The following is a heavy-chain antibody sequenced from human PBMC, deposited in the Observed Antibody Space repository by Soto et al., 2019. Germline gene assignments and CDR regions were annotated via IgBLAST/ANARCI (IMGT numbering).Heavy chain of an antibody. Sequence: GGSLRLSCAASGFTFSSYAMSWVRQAPGKGLEWVSAISGSGGSTYHADSVKGRFTISRDNSKNTLYLQMNSLRAEDTAVYYCAKDPLTIVVVPAAPFDPWGQGTRVTVSS. V-gene: IGHV3-23*01. CDR2: ISGSGGST. D-gene: IGHD2-2*01. CDR3: AKDPLTIVVVPAAPFDP. CDR1: GFTFSSYA. J-gene: IGHJ5*02.